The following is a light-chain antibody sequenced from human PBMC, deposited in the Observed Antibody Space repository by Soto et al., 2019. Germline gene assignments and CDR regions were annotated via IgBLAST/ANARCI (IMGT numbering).Light chain of an antibody. J-gene: IGKJ1*01. CDR3: QQYYSTPWT. CDR2: WAS. Sequence: DIVMTQSPDSLAVSLGERATINCKSSQSVLYSSNNKNYLAWYQQKPGQPPKQLIYWASTRESGVPDRFSGSGSGTDFTLTISSLQAEDVAVYDCQQYYSTPWTFGQGTKVESK. V-gene: IGKV4-1*01. CDR1: QSVLYSSNNKNY.